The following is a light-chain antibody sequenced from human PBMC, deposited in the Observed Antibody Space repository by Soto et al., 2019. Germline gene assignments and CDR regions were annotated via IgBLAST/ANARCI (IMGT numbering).Light chain of an antibody. CDR3: AAWDDSLNGYV. CDR2: SNN. V-gene: IGLV1-44*01. CDR1: SSNIGSNT. Sequence: VLTHPPSASGTPGQRVTISCSGSSSNIGSNTVNWYQQLPGTAPKLLIYSNNQRPSGVPDRFSGSKSGTSASLAISGLQSEDEADYYCAAWDDSLNGYVFGTGTKVTVL. J-gene: IGLJ1*01.